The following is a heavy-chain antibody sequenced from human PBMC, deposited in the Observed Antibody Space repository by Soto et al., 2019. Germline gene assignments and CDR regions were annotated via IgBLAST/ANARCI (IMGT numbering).Heavy chain of an antibody. CDR2: INGDGSIA. D-gene: IGHD1-26*01. Sequence: DVQLVQSGGGLVQPGGSLRLSCAASGFTFSGYWMHWVRQPPWKGLEWVSLINGDGSIATYADSVKGRFAISRDNARNTVYRQMNSLRAEDTAVYYCARARLGGTWYCFDPWGQGTLVTVSS. CDR1: GFTFSGYW. V-gene: IGHV3-74*01. J-gene: IGHJ5*02. CDR3: ARARLGGTWYCFDP.